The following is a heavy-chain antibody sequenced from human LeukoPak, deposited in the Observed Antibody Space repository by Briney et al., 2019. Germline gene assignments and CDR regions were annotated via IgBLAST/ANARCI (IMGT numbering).Heavy chain of an antibody. CDR3: ARVTPYYYDSSGYPPGFDY. CDR1: GGSISSYY. Sequence: SETLSLTCTVSGGSISSYYWSWIRQPPGKGLEWIGYIYYSGSTNYNPSLKSRVTISVDTSKNQFSLKLSSVTAADTAVYYCARVTPYYYDSSGYPPGFDYWGQGTLVTVSS. D-gene: IGHD3-22*01. J-gene: IGHJ4*02. CDR2: IYYSGST. V-gene: IGHV4-59*01.